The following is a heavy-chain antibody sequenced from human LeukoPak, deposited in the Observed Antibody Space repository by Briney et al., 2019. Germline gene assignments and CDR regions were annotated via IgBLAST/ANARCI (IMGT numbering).Heavy chain of an antibody. CDR3: ARQWGYTSGYTYYFYYMDV. Sequence: SETLSLTCSLSGGSISSGSYCWGWIRLPPGKGLEWIGTICYSGTAYYNPSLKSRVTISVDTSKNQFSLKLSSVTAADTAVYSCARQWGYTSGYTYYFYYMDVWGKGTTVTVSS. CDR2: ICYSGTA. J-gene: IGHJ6*03. CDR1: GGSISSGSYC. D-gene: IGHD5-18*01. V-gene: IGHV4-39*01.